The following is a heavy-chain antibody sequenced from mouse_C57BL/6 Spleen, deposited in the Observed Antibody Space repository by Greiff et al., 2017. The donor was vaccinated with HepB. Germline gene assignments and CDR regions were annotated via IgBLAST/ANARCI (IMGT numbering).Heavy chain of an antibody. CDR1: GFTFSSYA. Sequence: EVMLVESGEGLVKPGGSLKLSCAASGFTFSSYAMSWVRQTPEKRLEWVAYISSGGDYIYYADTVKGRFTISRDNARTTLYLQMSSLKSEDTAMYYCTRGGYYGSSYWYFDVWGTGTTVTVSS. CDR2: ISSGGDYI. CDR3: TRGGYYGSSYWYFDV. D-gene: IGHD1-1*01. V-gene: IGHV5-9-1*02. J-gene: IGHJ1*03.